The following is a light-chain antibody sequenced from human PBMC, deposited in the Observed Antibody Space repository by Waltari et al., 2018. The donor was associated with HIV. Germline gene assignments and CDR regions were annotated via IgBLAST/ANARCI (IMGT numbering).Light chain of an antibody. Sequence: QSVLTQPPSASGTPGQRVTISCSGSSSNIGSNYVYWYQTHPGTAPKLHIYRKNQRPSGVPDRFSGSKSGTSASLAISGLRSEDEADYYCAAWDGSLSVVIFGGGTKLTVL. CDR1: SSNIGSNY. V-gene: IGLV1-47*01. J-gene: IGLJ2*01. CDR3: AAWDGSLSVVI. CDR2: RKN.